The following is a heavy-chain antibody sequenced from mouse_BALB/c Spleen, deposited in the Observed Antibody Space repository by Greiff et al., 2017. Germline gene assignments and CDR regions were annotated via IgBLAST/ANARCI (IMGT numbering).Heavy chain of an antibody. D-gene: IGHD2-4*01. Sequence: EVKLVESGGGLVKPGGSLKLSCAASGFTFSDYYMYWVRQTPEKRLEWVATISDGGSYTYYPDSVKGRFTISRDNAKNNLYLQMSSLKSEDTAMYYCARDRTGYDYALAYWGQGTLVTVSA. CDR1: GFTFSDYY. V-gene: IGHV5-4*02. J-gene: IGHJ3*01. CDR2: ISDGGSYT. CDR3: ARDRTGYDYALAY.